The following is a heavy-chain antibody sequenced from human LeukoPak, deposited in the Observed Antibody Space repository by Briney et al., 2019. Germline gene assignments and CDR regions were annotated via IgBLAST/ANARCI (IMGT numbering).Heavy chain of an antibody. V-gene: IGHV3-73*01. Sequence: PGGSLRLSCAASGFTFSGSAIHWVRQASGKGLEWVGRIRSKANNYATAYAASVKGRFTISRDDSKNTAYLQMNRLKTEDTAVYYCTSDGNRLGWGQGTLVTVSS. D-gene: IGHD5-24*01. CDR3: TSDGNRLG. CDR2: IRSKANNYAT. CDR1: GFTFSGSA. J-gene: IGHJ4*02.